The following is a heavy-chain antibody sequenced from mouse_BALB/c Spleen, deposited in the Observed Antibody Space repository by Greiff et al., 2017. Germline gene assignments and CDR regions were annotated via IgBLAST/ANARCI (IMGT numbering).Heavy chain of an antibody. Sequence: VQLVESGAELVRPGTSVKVSCKASGYAFTNYLIEWVKQRPGQGLEWIGVINPGSGGTNYNEKFKGKATLTADKSSSTAYMQLSSLTSDDSAVYFCARGDYDAWFAYWGQGTLVTVSA. CDR1: GYAFTNYL. CDR3: ARGDYDAWFAY. D-gene: IGHD2-4*01. J-gene: IGHJ3*01. CDR2: INPGSGGT. V-gene: IGHV1-54*03.